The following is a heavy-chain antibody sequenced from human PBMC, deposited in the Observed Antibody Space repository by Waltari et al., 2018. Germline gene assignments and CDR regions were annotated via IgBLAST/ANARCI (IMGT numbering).Heavy chain of an antibody. J-gene: IGHJ4*02. CDR3: AKDQRSSGWADYFDY. CDR2: ISGSGGST. V-gene: IGHV3-23*01. Sequence: EVQLLESGGGLVQPGGSLRLSCAASGFTFSSYSMSWVRQAPGKGLEWVSAISGSGGSTYYADSVKGRFTISRDNSKNTLYLQMNSLRAEDTAVYYCAKDQRSSGWADYFDYWGQGTLVTVSS. CDR1: GFTFSSYS. D-gene: IGHD6-19*01.